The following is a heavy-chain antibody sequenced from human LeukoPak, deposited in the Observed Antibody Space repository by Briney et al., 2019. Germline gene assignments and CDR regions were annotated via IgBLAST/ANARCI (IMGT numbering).Heavy chain of an antibody. J-gene: IGHJ4*02. D-gene: IGHD6-6*01. CDR3: AKDRLEYSSSGSFVGY. CDR2: IGTAGAT. Sequence: GGSLRLSCAASGFTFSSYDMHWVRQTTGKGLEWVSGIGTAGATYYPGSVKGRFTNSRENAKNSLYLQMNNLRAGDTAVYYCAKDRLEYSSSGSFVGYWGQGTLVTVSS. CDR1: GFTFSSYD. V-gene: IGHV3-13*01.